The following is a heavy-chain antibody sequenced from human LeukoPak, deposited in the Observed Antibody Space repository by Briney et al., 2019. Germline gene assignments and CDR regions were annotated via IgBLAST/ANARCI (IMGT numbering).Heavy chain of an antibody. D-gene: IGHD3-10*01. V-gene: IGHV1-69*04. CDR3: ALPARGADAFDI. J-gene: IGHJ3*02. CDR2: IIPILGIA. CDR1: GYTFTSYD. Sequence: ASVKVSCKASGYTFTSYDINWVRQAPGQGLEWMGRIIPILGIANYAQKFQGRVTITADKSTSTAYMELSSLRSEDTAVYYCALPARGADAFDIWGQGTMVTVSS.